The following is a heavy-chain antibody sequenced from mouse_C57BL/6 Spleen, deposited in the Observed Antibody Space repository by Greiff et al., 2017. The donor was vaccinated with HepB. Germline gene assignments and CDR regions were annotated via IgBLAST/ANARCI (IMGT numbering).Heavy chain of an antibody. V-gene: IGHV2-5*01. CDR1: GFSLTSYG. D-gene: IGHD2-4*01. CDR2: IWRGGST. Sequence: VQLQQSGPGLVQPSQSLSITCTVSGFSLTSYGVHWVRQSPGKGLEWLGVIWRGGSTDYNAAFMSRLSITKDNSKSQVFFKMNSLQADDTAIYYCAKKNGIYDYDGAWFAYWGQGTLVTVSA. CDR3: AKKNGIYDYDGAWFAY. J-gene: IGHJ3*01.